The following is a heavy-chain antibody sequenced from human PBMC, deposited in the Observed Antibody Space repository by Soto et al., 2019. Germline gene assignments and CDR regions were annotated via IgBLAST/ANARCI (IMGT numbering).Heavy chain of an antibody. CDR2: INHSGST. CDR1: GGSFSGYY. CDR3: ARGRRQLLP. J-gene: IGHJ5*02. Sequence: PSETLSLTCAVYGGSFSGYYWSWIRQPPGKGLEWIGEINHSGSTNYNPSLKSRVTISVDTSKNQFSLKLSSVTAADTAVYYCARGRRQLLPWGQGTLVTSPQ. V-gene: IGHV4-34*01. D-gene: IGHD2-2*01.